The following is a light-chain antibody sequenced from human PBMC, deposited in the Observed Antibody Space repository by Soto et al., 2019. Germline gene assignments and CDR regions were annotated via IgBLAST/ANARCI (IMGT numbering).Light chain of an antibody. CDR1: QSVSSN. CDR3: QQYNNWPPGAT. J-gene: IGKJ4*01. V-gene: IGKV3-15*01. CDR2: GAS. Sequence: EIVMTQSPATLSVSPGERATLSCRASQSVSSNLAWYQQKPGQAPRLLIYGASTRATGIPARFSGSGSGTEFTLTISRLQSEDFAVYYCQQYNNWPPGATFGGGTKVDI.